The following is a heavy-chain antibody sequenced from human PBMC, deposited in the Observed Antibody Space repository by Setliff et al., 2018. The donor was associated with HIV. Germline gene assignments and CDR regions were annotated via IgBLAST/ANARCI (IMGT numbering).Heavy chain of an antibody. Sequence: ASVKVSCKASGYTFTTYAMNWVRQAPEQGLEWMGWINTNTGNPTYAQGFTGRLVFSLDTSVSTAYLQISSLKAEDTAVYYCARRARGSPLGNYYMDVWGKGTTVTVSS. D-gene: IGHD1-26*01. CDR3: ARRARGSPLGNYYMDV. V-gene: IGHV7-4-1*02. CDR2: INTNTGNP. CDR1: GYTFTTYA. J-gene: IGHJ6*03.